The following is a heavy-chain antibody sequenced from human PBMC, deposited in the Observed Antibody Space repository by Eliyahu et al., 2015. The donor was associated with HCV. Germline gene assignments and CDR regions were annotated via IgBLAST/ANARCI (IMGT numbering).Heavy chain of an antibody. Sequence: QVQLVESGGGLVKPGGSLRLSCAASGFTFSDYYMSWIRQAPGKGLEWVSYISSSSSYTNYADSVKGRFTISRDNAKNSLYLQMNSLRAEDTAVYYCASLWLVRGEYYFDYWGQGTLVTVSS. CDR1: GFTFSDYY. CDR3: ASLWLVRGEYYFDY. D-gene: IGHD6-19*01. J-gene: IGHJ4*02. V-gene: IGHV3-11*06. CDR2: ISSSSSYT.